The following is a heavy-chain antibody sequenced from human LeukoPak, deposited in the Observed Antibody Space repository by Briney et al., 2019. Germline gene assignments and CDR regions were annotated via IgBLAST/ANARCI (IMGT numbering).Heavy chain of an antibody. Sequence: PSETLSLTCTVSGGSISSYYWSWIRQPPGKGLEWIGYIYYSGSTNYNPSLKSRVIISVDTSKNQFSLKLSSVTAADTAVYYCASYSYYYDSSGYFDYWGQGTLVTVSS. CDR2: IYYSGST. CDR3: ASYSYYYDSSGYFDY. J-gene: IGHJ4*02. CDR1: GGSISSYY. V-gene: IGHV4-59*01. D-gene: IGHD3-22*01.